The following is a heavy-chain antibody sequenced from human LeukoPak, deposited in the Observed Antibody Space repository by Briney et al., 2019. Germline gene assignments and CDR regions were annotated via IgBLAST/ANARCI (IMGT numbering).Heavy chain of an antibody. CDR2: IIPIFGTA. Sequence: SVKVSCKASGGTFSNYAISWVRQAPGQGLEWMGGIIPIFGTANYAQKFRGRVTITADKSTRTAYMELSSLRSEDTAIYYCARIRDGYNDAYDLWGQGTLVTVSS. J-gene: IGHJ4*02. CDR1: GGTFSNYA. V-gene: IGHV1-69*06. CDR3: ARIRDGYNDAYDL. D-gene: IGHD5-24*01.